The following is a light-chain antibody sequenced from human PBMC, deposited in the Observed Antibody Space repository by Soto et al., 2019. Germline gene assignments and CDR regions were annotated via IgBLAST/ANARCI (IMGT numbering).Light chain of an antibody. CDR2: GAS. CDR3: QQYGNSPIT. V-gene: IGKV3-20*01. J-gene: IGKJ5*01. CDR1: QSVSSSY. Sequence: EIVLMQSPGTLSLSPGERATLSCRASQSVSSSYLAWYQQKPGQAPRLLIYGASTRATGIPDRFSGSGSGTDFTLTISRLEPEDFAVYYCQQYGNSPITFGQGTRLEIK.